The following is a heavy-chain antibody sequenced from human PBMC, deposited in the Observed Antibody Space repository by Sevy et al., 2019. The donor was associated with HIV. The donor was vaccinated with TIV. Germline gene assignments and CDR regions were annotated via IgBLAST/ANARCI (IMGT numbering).Heavy chain of an antibody. CDR3: AGGDIVVVPAAIDYYYYYGMDV. CDR2: IIPIFGTA. CDR1: GGTFSSYA. J-gene: IGHJ6*02. D-gene: IGHD2-2*02. V-gene: IGHV1-69*13. Sequence: ASVKVSCKASGGTFSSYAISWVRQAPGQGLEWMGGIIPIFGTANYAQKFQGRVTITADESTGTAYMELSSLRSEDTAVYYCAGGDIVVVPAAIDYYYYYGMDVWGQGTTVTVSS.